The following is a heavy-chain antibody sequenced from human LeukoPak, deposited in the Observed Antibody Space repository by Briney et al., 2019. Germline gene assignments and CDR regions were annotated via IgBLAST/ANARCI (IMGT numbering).Heavy chain of an antibody. J-gene: IGHJ6*02. CDR1: GNYW. CDR2: INSDGSIT. V-gene: IGHV3-74*01. CDR3: ARDAVDTANAV. D-gene: IGHD5-18*01. Sequence: LTGGSLRLSCAASGNYWMHWVRQAPGKGLVWVSHINSDGSITSYADSVKGRFTISRDNAKNTLYLQMNSLRAEDTAVYYCARDAVDTANAVWGQGTTVTVSS.